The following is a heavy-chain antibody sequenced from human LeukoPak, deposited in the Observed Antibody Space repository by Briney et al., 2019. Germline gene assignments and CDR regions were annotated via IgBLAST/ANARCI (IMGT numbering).Heavy chain of an antibody. J-gene: IGHJ4*02. CDR2: IYSGGDT. D-gene: IGHD2/OR15-2a*01. Sequence: GGSLRLSCAASGVTISSDYMSWVRQAPGKGLEWVSLIYSGGDTYYADSVRGRFTISSHNSKNTLFLQMDSLTTEDTAIYYCANRMTFGGQGTLVTVSS. CDR1: GVTISSDY. V-gene: IGHV3-53*04. CDR3: ANRMTF.